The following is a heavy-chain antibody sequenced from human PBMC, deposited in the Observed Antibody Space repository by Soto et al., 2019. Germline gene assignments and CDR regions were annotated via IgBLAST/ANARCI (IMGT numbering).Heavy chain of an antibody. D-gene: IGHD3-10*01. CDR3: ARDLKNIGRNWLGSENYYYGMDV. J-gene: IGHJ6*02. CDR1: GFSSSRYE. CDR2: ISTSGNIL. V-gene: IGHV3-48*03. Sequence: GGSLRLSCVASGFSSSRYELNWVRQAPGKGLEWVAYISTSGNILHYADSVRGRFTISRDSAKNSLYLQMNSLRAEDTAVYYCARDLKNIGRNWLGSENYYYGMDVWGQGTTVTVSS.